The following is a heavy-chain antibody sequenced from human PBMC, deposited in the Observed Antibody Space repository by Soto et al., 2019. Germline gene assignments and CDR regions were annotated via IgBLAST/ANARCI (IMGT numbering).Heavy chain of an antibody. Sequence: PSETLSLTCTVSGGSVSSGSYYWSWIRQPPEKGLEWIRYIYYSGSTNYNPSLKSRVTISVDTAKNQFSLNLSSVTAGVTSVYYCARRIHFWCHGRYCDGMYVRGQGTSVTVS. CDR2: IYYSGST. D-gene: IGHD3-3*02. CDR3: ARRIHFWCHGRYCDGMYV. J-gene: IGHJ6*02. CDR1: GGSVSSGSYY. V-gene: IGHV4-61*01.